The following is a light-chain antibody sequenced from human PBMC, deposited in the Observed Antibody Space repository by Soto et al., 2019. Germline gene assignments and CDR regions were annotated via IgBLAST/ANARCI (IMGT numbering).Light chain of an antibody. J-gene: IGKJ1*01. CDR1: QTISSW. Sequence: DIQMTQSPSTLSGSVGDRVTITCRASQTISSWLAWYQQKPGKAPKLLIYKASTLKSVVPSRFSGSGSGTEFTLTISSLQPDDFATYYCQHYNSYSEAFGKGTKVELK. CDR2: KAS. CDR3: QHYNSYSEA. V-gene: IGKV1-5*03.